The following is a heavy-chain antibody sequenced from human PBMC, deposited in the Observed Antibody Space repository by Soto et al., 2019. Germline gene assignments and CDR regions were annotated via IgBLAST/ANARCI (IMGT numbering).Heavy chain of an antibody. V-gene: IGHV3-48*03. CDR2: ISSSGSTI. Sequence: PWGSLRLSCAASGFTFITYEISFFRQSPVKGLEWVSYISSSGSTIYYADSVKGRFTISRDNAKKSLYLQMNSLRDEDTAVYYCARDLGGYSSSWYYFDYWGQGTLVTVSS. CDR1: GFTFITYE. CDR3: ARDLGGYSSSWYYFDY. D-gene: IGHD6-13*01. J-gene: IGHJ4*02.